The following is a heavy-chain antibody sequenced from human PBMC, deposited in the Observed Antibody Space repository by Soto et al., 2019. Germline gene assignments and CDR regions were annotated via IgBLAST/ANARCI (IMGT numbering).Heavy chain of an antibody. CDR1: GGSISSYY. V-gene: IGHV4-59*08. D-gene: IGHD3-22*01. Sequence: SETLSITCTVSGGSISSYYAGWFRQPPGKGLEWIGYIYYSGSTTYHPSLKSRVTISVDTSKNQFSLNLTSVTAADTAVYYCARLGGYYQAFDQWGQGSLVTVS. CDR2: IYYSGST. J-gene: IGHJ4*02. CDR3: ARLGGYYQAFDQ.